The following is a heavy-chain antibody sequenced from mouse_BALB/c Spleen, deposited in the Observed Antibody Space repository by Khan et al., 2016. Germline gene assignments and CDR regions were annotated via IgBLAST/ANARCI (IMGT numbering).Heavy chain of an antibody. V-gene: IGHV2-9*02. CDR1: GFSLTSYG. Sequence: QVQLKESGPGLVAPSQSLSITCTVSGFSLTSYGVHWVHQPPGKGLEWLGVIWAGGSTNYNSALMSRLSISKDNSKSQVFLKMNSLQTDDTAMYYCARVNWDRTMDYWGQGTSVTVSS. J-gene: IGHJ4*01. CDR2: IWAGGST. D-gene: IGHD4-1*01. CDR3: ARVNWDRTMDY.